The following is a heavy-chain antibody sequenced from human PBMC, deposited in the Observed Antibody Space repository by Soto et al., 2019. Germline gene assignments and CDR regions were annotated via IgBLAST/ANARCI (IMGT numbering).Heavy chain of an antibody. J-gene: IGHJ4*02. V-gene: IGHV3-30*18. CDR2: ISFDGNYK. CDR3: AKVDGSGSYSQY. D-gene: IGHD1-26*01. CDR1: VFIFSGYG. Sequence: PGGSLRLSCAASVFIFSGYGMHWVRQAPGKGLECVSVISFDGNYKYYADSVKGRFTISRDNSKNTLYLQMNSLRVEDTAVYYCAKVDGSGSYSQYWGQGTMVTVSS.